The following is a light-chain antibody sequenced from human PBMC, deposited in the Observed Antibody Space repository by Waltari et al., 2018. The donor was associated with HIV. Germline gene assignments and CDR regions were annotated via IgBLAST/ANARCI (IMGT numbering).Light chain of an antibody. CDR3: SSFTASGTQV. CDR1: SRDDGSYNY. CDR2: EVT. V-gene: IGLV2-14*01. Sequence: QSALAQPASVSGSPGQSLTISCTVTSRDDGSYNYVSWYQHHPGNAPKLMIYEVTSRPAGVSNRFSGSKSGNTASLTISGLQAEDEADYYCSSFTASGTQVFGGGTKLTVL. J-gene: IGLJ3*02.